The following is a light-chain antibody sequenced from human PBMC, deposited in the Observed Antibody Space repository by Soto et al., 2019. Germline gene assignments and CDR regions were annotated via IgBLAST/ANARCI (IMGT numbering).Light chain of an antibody. CDR1: QRVSSSS. Sequence: EIVLTQSPDTLSLSRGERATLSCRASQRVSSSSLAWYQQKPGQAPRLLIYRTTYRAAGVPDRFSGSGSGTDFTLTIARLEPEDCAVYYCQQYGGSPRYTFGQGTKLEI. J-gene: IGKJ2*01. V-gene: IGKV3-20*01. CDR2: RTT. CDR3: QQYGGSPRYT.